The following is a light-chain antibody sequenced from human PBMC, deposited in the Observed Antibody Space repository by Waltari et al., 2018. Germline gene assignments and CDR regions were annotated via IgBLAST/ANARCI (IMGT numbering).Light chain of an antibody. CDR1: QGVSTY. CDR3: QQFHDYPWT. J-gene: IGKJ1*01. V-gene: IGKV1-9*01. CDR2: EAS. Sequence: IQLTQSPSSLSASVGDTITITCRASQGVSTYLAWLQQKPGRAPKVLIFEASTLQSGVPSRFSGRGSGTDFTLTISSLQPEDFATYYCQQFHDYPWTFGQGTRVEIK.